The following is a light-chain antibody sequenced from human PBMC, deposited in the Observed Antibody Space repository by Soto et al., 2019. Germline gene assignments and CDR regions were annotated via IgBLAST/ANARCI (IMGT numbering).Light chain of an antibody. J-gene: IGLJ2*01. V-gene: IGLV2-23*02. CDR2: EVT. CDR1: SSDVGSYNL. Sequence: QSVLTQPASVSGSPGQSITISCTGTSSDVGSYNLVSWYQQHPGKAPKLMIYEVTKRPSGVSNRFSGSKSGNTASLTISGLQAEDKADYYCCSYARSFSLLFGGGTKLTVL. CDR3: CSYARSFSLL.